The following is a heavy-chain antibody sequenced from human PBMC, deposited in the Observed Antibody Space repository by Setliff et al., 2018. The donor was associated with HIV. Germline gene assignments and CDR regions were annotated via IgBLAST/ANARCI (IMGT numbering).Heavy chain of an antibody. CDR2: IYYSGDT. J-gene: IGHJ4*02. Sequence: SETLSLTCTVSGGSVSSSSYYWGWIRQPTGKGLEWIGTIYYSGDTQYNPSFKTRVIMSVDTSKNQFSLRLISVTAADTAVYYCARMEATRPPRGLDYWGPGTLVTVPS. CDR1: GGSVSSSSYY. D-gene: IGHD6-6*01. CDR3: ARMEATRPPRGLDY. V-gene: IGHV4-39*01.